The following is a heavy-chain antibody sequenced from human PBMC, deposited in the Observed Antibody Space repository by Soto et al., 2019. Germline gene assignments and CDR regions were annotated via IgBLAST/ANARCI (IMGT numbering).Heavy chain of an antibody. Sequence: GGSLRLSCAASGFTFSSYWMHWVRQAPGKGLGWVSRINSDGSSTSYADSVKGRFTISRDNAKNTLYLQMNSLRAEDTAVSYCARDSRLADLTVKKPSYMDVWGQGTTVTVSS. CDR2: INSDGSST. CDR3: ARDSRLADLTVKKPSYMDV. D-gene: IGHD2-21*02. J-gene: IGHJ6*03. CDR1: GFTFSSYW. V-gene: IGHV3-74*01.